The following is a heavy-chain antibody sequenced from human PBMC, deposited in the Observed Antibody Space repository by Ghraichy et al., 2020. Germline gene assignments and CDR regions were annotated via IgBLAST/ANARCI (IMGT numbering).Heavy chain of an antibody. CDR1: GYTFTSYG. V-gene: IGHV1-18*04. CDR2: ISAYNGNT. Sequence: ASVKVSCKASGYTFTSYGISWVRQAPGQGLEWMGWISAYNGNTNYAQKLQGRVTMTTDTSTSTAYMELRSLRSDDTAVYYCARDSNVDYYDSSGYYDYYYGMDVWGQGTTVTVSS. J-gene: IGHJ6*02. CDR3: ARDSNVDYYDSSGYYDYYYGMDV. D-gene: IGHD3-22*01.